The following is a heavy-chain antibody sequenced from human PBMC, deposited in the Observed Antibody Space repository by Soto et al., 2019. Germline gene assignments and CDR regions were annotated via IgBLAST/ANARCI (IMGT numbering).Heavy chain of an antibody. V-gene: IGHV4-34*01. D-gene: IGHD6-13*01. CDR3: ARGQQLGRV. CDR1: GGSFSGYY. J-gene: IGHJ4*02. Sequence: QVQLQQWGAGLLKPSETLSLTCAVYGGSFSGYYWSWIRQPPGKGLEWIGEINHSGSTNYNPSLKXRXTIXVDTSRNQFSLKLSSVTAADTAVYSCARGQQLGRVWGQGTLVTVSS. CDR2: INHSGST.